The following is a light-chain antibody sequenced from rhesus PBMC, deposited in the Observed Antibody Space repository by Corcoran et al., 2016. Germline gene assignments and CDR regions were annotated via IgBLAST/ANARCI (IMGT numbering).Light chain of an antibody. V-gene: IGKV1-37*01. CDR2: YAS. CDR3: QRYDSVPWT. Sequence: DIQMTQSPSSLSAYVGDRVTITCRASQGISSYLVWFQQKPGKAPKPLIYYASILDSGVPSRFSGSGSGTEFTLTISSLQPEDFATYYCQRYDSVPWTFGQGTRVEIK. J-gene: IGKJ1*01. CDR1: QGISSY.